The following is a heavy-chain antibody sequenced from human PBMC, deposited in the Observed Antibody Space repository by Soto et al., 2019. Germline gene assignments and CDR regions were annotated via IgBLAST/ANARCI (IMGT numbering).Heavy chain of an antibody. J-gene: IGHJ4*02. CDR1: GCSISSGDHY. D-gene: IGHD5-18*01. CDR3: AVVDTAMVYFDY. V-gene: IGHV4-30-4*01. Sequence: SETLSQPRTVSGCSISSGDHYWRWIRQPPGKGLEWIGYIYYSGATYYNPSLKSRVTISVDTSKNQFSLKLSSVTAADTAVYYCAVVDTAMVYFDYWGQGTLVTVS. CDR2: IYYSGAT.